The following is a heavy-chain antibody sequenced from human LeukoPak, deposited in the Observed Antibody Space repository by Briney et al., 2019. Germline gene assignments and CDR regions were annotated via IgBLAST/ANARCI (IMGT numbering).Heavy chain of an antibody. CDR1: GGSISSSSYH. Sequence: PSETLSLTCTVSGGSISSSSYHWGWIRQPPGKGLEWIGSIYYSGSTYYNPSLKSRVTISVDTSKNQFSLKLSSVTAADTAVYYCARDSLTRTLDYWGQGTLVTVSS. CDR3: ARDSLTRTLDY. J-gene: IGHJ4*02. V-gene: IGHV4-39*07. CDR2: IYYSGST. D-gene: IGHD4-11*01.